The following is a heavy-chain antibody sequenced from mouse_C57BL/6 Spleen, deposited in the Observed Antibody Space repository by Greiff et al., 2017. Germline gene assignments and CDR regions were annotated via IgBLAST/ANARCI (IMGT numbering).Heavy chain of an antibody. CDR2: IDPENGDT. CDR1: GFNIKDDY. V-gene: IGHV14-4*01. Sequence: EVKPVESAAELVRPGASVTLSCTASGFNIKDDYIHWVKQRPEQGLEWIGWIDPENGDTEYASKFQGKATITADTSSNTAYLQLRGVTSEDGEGEEGATGEEEGECWGQ. J-gene: IGHJ2*01. D-gene: IGHD2-13*01. CDR3: ATGEEEGEC.